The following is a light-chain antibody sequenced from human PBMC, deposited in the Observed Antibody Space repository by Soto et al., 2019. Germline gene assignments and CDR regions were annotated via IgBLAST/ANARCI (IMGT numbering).Light chain of an antibody. V-gene: IGLV2-14*03. Sequence: QSVLTQPASVSGSPGQSITISCTGTSSDVGGYNYVSWYQQHPGKAPKLMVFDVNDRPSGISNRFSGSKSGNTASLTISGLQAEDEADYYCSSYTTSHTWVFGGGTQLTV. J-gene: IGLJ3*02. CDR3: SSYTTSHTWV. CDR1: SSDVGGYNY. CDR2: DVN.